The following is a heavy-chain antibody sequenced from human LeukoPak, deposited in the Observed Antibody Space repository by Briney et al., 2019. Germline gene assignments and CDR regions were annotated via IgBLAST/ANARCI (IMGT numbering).Heavy chain of an antibody. CDR2: IYPGDSDT. CDR3: ARLVTVAAATL. Sequence: GGSLQISCKGSGYSFTSYWIGWVRQLPGKGLEWMGIIYPGDSDTRYSPSFQGQVTISADKSISTAYLQWSSLKASDTAMYYCARLVTVAAATLWGQGTLVTVSS. CDR1: GYSFTSYW. J-gene: IGHJ4*02. D-gene: IGHD6-13*01. V-gene: IGHV5-51*01.